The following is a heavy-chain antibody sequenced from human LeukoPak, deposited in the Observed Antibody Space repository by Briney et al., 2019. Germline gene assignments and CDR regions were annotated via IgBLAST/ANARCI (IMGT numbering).Heavy chain of an antibody. CDR1: GFTFRSHD. J-gene: IGHJ4*02. CDR2: VSYDGSNN. V-gene: IGHV3-30*03. CDR3: ARDQEQWLGLLDY. Sequence: GRSLRLSCAASGFTFRSHDMHWVRQAPGKGLQWVAVVSYDGSNNYYADSVKGRFTISRDNSKNTLYLQMNSLRAEDTAVYHCARDQEQWLGLLDYWGQGTLVTVSS. D-gene: IGHD6-19*01.